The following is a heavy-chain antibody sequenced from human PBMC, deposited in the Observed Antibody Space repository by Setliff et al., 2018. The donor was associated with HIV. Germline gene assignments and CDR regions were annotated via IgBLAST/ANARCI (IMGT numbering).Heavy chain of an antibody. V-gene: IGHV4-34*01. CDR1: GGSFSGYY. CDR2: AYYSGST. D-gene: IGHD4-17*01. J-gene: IGHJ4*02. CDR3: TRDVVIGGDYISDY. Sequence: SETLSLTCAVYGGSFSGYYWSWIRQPPGKGLEWIGTAYYSGSTYYNPSLKSRVTISVDTSKNQFSLRLTSLTAADTAVYYCTRDVVIGGDYISDYWGEGGLVTVSS.